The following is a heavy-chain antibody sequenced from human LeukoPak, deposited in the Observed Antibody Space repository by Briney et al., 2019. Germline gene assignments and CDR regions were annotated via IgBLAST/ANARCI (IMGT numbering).Heavy chain of an antibody. D-gene: IGHD3-9*01. CDR3: AKDLIPKVTGVEFDY. J-gene: IGHJ4*02. CDR1: GFTVSSNY. V-gene: IGHV3-66*02. CDR2: IYSGDNT. Sequence: GGSLRLSCAVSGFTVSSNYMTWVRQAPGKGLEWVSVIYSGDNTYYADSVKGRFTISRDNSKNTLYLQMNSLRVEDTALYYCAKDLIPKVTGVEFDYWGQGNLVTVST.